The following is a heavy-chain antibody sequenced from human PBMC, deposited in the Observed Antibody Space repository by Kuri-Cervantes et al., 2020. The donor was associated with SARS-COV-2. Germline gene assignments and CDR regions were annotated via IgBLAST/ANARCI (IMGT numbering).Heavy chain of an antibody. Sequence: SWAASGFTFSSYSMNWVRQAPGKGLEWVSSISSSSSYIYYADSVKGRFTISRDNAKNSLYLQMNSLRAEDTAVYYCARDHRKWLRLGYYYYMDVWGKGTTVTVSS. CDR2: ISSSSSYI. D-gene: IGHD5-12*01. CDR3: ARDHRKWLRLGYYYYMDV. V-gene: IGHV3-21*01. CDR1: GFTFSSYS. J-gene: IGHJ6*03.